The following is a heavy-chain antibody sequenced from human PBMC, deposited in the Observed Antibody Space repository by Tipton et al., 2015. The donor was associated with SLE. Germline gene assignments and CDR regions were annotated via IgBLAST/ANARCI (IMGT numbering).Heavy chain of an antibody. V-gene: IGHV4-59*01. CDR1: GGSISSYY. Sequence: TLSLTCSVSGGSISSYYWSWIRQPPGKGLEWIGYIYYSGSTNYNPSLKSRVTISVDTSKNQFSLKLSSVIAADTAVYYCARGISWGWFDPWGQGTLVTVSS. CDR2: IYYSGST. J-gene: IGHJ5*02. D-gene: IGHD3-16*01. CDR3: ARGISWGWFDP.